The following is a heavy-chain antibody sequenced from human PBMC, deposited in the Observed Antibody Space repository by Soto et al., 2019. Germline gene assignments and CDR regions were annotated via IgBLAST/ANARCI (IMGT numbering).Heavy chain of an antibody. CDR1: GFSLSTSGVG. Sequence: QITLKESGPTLVKPTQTLTLTCTFSGFSLSTSGVGVGWIRQPPGKALEWLALIYWDDDKRYSPSLKRRLTXXXXXXXXXXXXXXXXXXXXXXXXXXXAHSKGYDFWSGWEGTYXDYGGQGTLVIVSS. CDR2: IYWDDDK. CDR3: AHSKGYDFWSGWEGTYXDY. J-gene: IGHJ4*02. D-gene: IGHD3-3*01. V-gene: IGHV2-5*02.